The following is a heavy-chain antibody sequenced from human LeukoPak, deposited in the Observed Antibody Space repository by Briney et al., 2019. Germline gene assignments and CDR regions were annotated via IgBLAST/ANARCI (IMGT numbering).Heavy chain of an antibody. V-gene: IGHV1-18*01. CDR3: TISTTAALPGTY. CDR2: ISAYNGGT. D-gene: IGHD6-19*01. CDR1: DYTITTYG. J-gene: IGHJ1*01. Sequence: GASVKASCKAYDYTITTYGLTWVRQAPGQGLEWMGWISAYNGGTKSAQKFQVRLTMPPATSTQPGYMELRSLTSDDTAMYYCTISTTAALPGTYWGQGSLVTVSS.